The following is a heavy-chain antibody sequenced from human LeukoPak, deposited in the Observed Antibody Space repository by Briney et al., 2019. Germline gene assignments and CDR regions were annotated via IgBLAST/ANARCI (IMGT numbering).Heavy chain of an antibody. CDR2: ISGSGGST. D-gene: IGHD3-22*01. Sequence: PGGSLRLSCAASGFTFSSYGMSWVRQAPGKGLEWVSAISGSGGSTYYADSVKGRFTISRDNSKNTLYLQMNSLRAEDTAVYYCAKVADKYYYDSSGPTDYWGQGTLVTVSS. CDR3: AKVADKYYYDSSGPTDY. V-gene: IGHV3-23*01. J-gene: IGHJ4*02. CDR1: GFTFSSYG.